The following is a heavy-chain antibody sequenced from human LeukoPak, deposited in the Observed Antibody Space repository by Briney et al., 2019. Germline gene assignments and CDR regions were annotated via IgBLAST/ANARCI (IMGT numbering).Heavy chain of an antibody. V-gene: IGHV4-59*01. Sequence: PSETLSLTCTVSGGPISSYYWSWIRQTPGKGLEWIGYIYYSRSTNYNPSLKSRVTISVDTSKNQFSLKLSSVTAADTAVYYCARVNEYSSSSGGCINYYYYMDVWGKGTTVAVSS. J-gene: IGHJ6*03. CDR2: IYYSRST. CDR3: ARVNEYSSSSGGCINYYYYMDV. D-gene: IGHD6-6*01. CDR1: GGPISSYY.